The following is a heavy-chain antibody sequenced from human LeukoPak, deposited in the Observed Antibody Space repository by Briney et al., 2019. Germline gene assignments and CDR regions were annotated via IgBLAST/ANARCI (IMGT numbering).Heavy chain of an antibody. CDR2: IKQDGSEK. CDR1: GFTFSSYW. V-gene: IGHV3-7*01. Sequence: GSLRLSCAASGFTFSSYWMSWVRQAPGKGLEWVANIKQDGSEKYYVDSVKGRFTISRDNAKNSLYLQMNSLRAEDTAVYYCARDESVSSGWYARFNVWGQGTLVTVSS. J-gene: IGHJ4*02. CDR3: ARDESVSSGWYARFNV. D-gene: IGHD6-19*01.